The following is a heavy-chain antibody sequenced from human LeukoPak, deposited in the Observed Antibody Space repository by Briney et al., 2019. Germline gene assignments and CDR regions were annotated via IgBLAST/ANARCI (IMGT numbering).Heavy chain of an antibody. V-gene: IGHV3-48*03. CDR2: ISSSGSTI. D-gene: IGHD3-22*01. Sequence: HGGSLRLSCAASGFTFSSYEMNWVRQAPGKGLEWVSYISSSGSTIYYADSVKGRFTISRDNSKNTLYLQMNSLRAEDTAVYYCARALYSGYYDYWGQGTLVTVSS. CDR3: ARALYSGYYDY. CDR1: GFTFSSYE. J-gene: IGHJ4*02.